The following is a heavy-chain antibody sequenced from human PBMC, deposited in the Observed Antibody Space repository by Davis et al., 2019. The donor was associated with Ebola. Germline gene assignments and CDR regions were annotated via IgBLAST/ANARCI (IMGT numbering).Heavy chain of an antibody. CDR3: AIPDCSGANCYSVYIKN. J-gene: IGHJ4*02. V-gene: IGHV3-23*01. CDR1: GFTFSSYS. CDR2: IGYGGADI. D-gene: IGHD2-15*01. Sequence: PGGSLRLSCAASGFTFSSYSMTWVRQAPGKGLEWVSVIGYGGADIQYADFVKGRFTISRDNSNNLLYLQMNSLRAEDTAVYYCAIPDCSGANCYSVYIKNWGQGTLVTVSS.